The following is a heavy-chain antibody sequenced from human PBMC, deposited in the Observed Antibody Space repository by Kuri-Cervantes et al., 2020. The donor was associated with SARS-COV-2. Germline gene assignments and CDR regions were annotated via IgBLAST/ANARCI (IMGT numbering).Heavy chain of an antibody. D-gene: IGHD6-19*01. J-gene: IGHJ4*02. CDR3: ARLIAVAGTT. Sequence: GGSLRLSCAASGFTVSSNYMSWVRQAPGKGLEWVSVIYSGGSTYYADSVKGRFTISRDNAKNSLYLQMNSLRAEDTAVYYCARLIAVAGTTWGQGTLVTVSS. CDR1: GFTVSSNY. V-gene: IGHV3-53*01. CDR2: IYSGGST.